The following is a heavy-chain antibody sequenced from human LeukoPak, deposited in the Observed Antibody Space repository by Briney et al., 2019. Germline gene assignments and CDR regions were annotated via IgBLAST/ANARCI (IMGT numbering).Heavy chain of an antibody. CDR2: ISPIFGTA. Sequence: SVKVSCKASGGTFSSYAISWVRQAPGQGLEWMGGISPIFGTANYAQKVQGRVTITADKSTSTAYMELSSLRSEDTALSYCARRAAAYTHPYDYWGQGTLVTVSS. CDR1: GGTFSSYA. J-gene: IGHJ4*02. CDR3: ARRAAAYTHPYDY. V-gene: IGHV1-69*06. D-gene: IGHD3-16*01.